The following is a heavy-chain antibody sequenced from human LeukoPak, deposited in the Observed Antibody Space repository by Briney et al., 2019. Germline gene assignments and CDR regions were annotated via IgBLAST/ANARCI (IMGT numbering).Heavy chain of an antibody. Sequence: VASVKVSCKASGYTFTSYDIKWVRQATGQGLEWMGWMNPNSGNTGYAQKFQGRVTITRNTSISTAYMELSSLRSEDTAVYYCARAKLGMVYATYWFDPWGQGTLVTVSS. CDR3: ARAKLGMVYATYWFDP. CDR2: MNPNSGNT. V-gene: IGHV1-8*01. CDR1: GYTFTSYD. D-gene: IGHD2-8*01. J-gene: IGHJ5*02.